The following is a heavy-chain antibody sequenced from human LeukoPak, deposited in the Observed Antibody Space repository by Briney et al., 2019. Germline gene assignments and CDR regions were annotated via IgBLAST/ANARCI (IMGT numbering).Heavy chain of an antibody. CDR2: IYSGGST. J-gene: IGHJ4*02. V-gene: IGHV3-53*05. CDR1: GFTVSSNY. D-gene: IGHD5-12*01. Sequence: SGGSLRLSCAASGFTVSSNYMSWVRQAPGKGLEWVSVIYSGGSTYYADSVKGRFTISRDNSKNTLYLQMNSLRAEDTAVYYCARSPRRGGYDFDYWGQGTLVTVSS. CDR3: ARSPRRGGYDFDY.